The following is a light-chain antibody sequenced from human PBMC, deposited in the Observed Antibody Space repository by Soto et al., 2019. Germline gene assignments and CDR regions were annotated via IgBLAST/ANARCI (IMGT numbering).Light chain of an antibody. V-gene: IGKV3-20*01. CDR3: HQYGSSPAT. CDR2: GAT. CDR1: QSVGTY. Sequence: EIVLTQSPVTLSLSPGEGATLSCRASQSVGTYLAWYQQRRGQAPRLLIYGATSRATGIPDRFSGSGSGTDFTLTISRLEPEDFAVYYCHQYGSSPATFGQGTKVDIK. J-gene: IGKJ1*01.